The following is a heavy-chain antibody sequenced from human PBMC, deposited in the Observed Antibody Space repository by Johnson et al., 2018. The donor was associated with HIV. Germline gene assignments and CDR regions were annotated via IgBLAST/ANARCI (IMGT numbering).Heavy chain of an antibody. CDR2: ISYDGSNK. CDR1: GFTFSSYA. V-gene: IGHV3-30*14. Sequence: QMQLVESGGGVVRPGGSLRLSCAASGFTFSSYAMHWVRQAPGKGLEWVAVISYDGSNKYYADSVKGRFTISRDNSKNTLYLQMNSLRAEDTAVYYCARGDSSGEAFDIWGQGTMVTVSS. J-gene: IGHJ3*02. D-gene: IGHD3-22*01. CDR3: ARGDSSGEAFDI.